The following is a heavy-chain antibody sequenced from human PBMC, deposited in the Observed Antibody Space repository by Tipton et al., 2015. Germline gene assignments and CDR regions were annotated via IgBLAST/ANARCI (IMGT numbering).Heavy chain of an antibody. V-gene: IGHV3-64D*08. CDR2: ISSNGYNT. D-gene: IGHD2-2*01. Sequence: SLRLSCSAAGFTLRRYAMNWVRQAPGKGLEYVSAISSNGYNTYYADSVKGRFTISRDNSKNTLYLQMSSLRAEDTAVYYCARDFFPLAVIPADLFDPWGQGTLVIVSS. J-gene: IGHJ5*02. CDR1: GFTLRRYA. CDR3: ARDFFPLAVIPADLFDP.